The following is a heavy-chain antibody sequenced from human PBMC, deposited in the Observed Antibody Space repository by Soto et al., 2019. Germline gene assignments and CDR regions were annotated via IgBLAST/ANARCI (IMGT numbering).Heavy chain of an antibody. CDR2: MSHGRGT. J-gene: IGHJ3*02. V-gene: IGHV4-34*01. CDR3: VRVERGTATTVVEDFDI. Sequence: QVQLQQWGAGLLKPSETLSLTCAVYGGSISSSTNYYWSWIRQPPGKGLEWIGEMSHGRGTHFNPSLRSRVTISVDTSKNQFSLEMTSVTAADTALYFCVRVERGTATTVVEDFDIWGPGTMVTVSS. CDR1: GGSISSSTNYY. D-gene: IGHD1-1*01.